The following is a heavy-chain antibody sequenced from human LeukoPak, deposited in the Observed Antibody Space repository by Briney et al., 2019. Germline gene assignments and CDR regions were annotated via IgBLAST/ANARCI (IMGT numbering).Heavy chain of an antibody. CDR3: ASRSHYYDSSGYYSYYFDY. CDR1: GFTFSSYW. Sequence: GGSLRLSCAASGFTFSSYWMSWVRQAPGKGLEWVANIKQDGSEKYYVDSVKGRFTISRDNAKNSLYLQMNSLRAEDTAVYYCASRSHYYDSSGYYSYYFDYWGLGTPVTVSS. V-gene: IGHV3-7*01. D-gene: IGHD3-22*01. J-gene: IGHJ4*02. CDR2: IKQDGSEK.